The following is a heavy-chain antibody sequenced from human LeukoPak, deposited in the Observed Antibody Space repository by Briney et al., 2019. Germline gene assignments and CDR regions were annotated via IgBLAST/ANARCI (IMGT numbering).Heavy chain of an antibody. CDR1: GGSISSYY. V-gene: IGHV4-59*08. D-gene: IGHD3-9*01. Sequence: SETLSLTCTVSGGSISSYYGSWIRQPPGKGLEWIGYIYYSGSTNYNPSLKSRVTISVDTSKNQFSLKLSSVTAADTAVYYCARTIFWDYYYYMDVWGKGTTVTVSS. CDR3: ARTIFWDYYYYMDV. J-gene: IGHJ6*03. CDR2: IYYSGST.